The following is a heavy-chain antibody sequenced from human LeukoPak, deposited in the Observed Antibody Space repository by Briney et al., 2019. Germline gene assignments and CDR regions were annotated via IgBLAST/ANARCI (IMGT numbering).Heavy chain of an antibody. Sequence: GSLRLSCAVSGFTVSSNYMSWVRQAAGKGLEWVSVIYSGGSTYYADSVKGRFTISRDNSKNTPHLQMNSLRAEDTAVYYCARYHMANFDYWGQGTLVTVSS. V-gene: IGHV3-53*01. CDR1: GFTVSSNY. CDR3: ARYHMANFDY. D-gene: IGHD2-2*01. CDR2: IYSGGST. J-gene: IGHJ4*02.